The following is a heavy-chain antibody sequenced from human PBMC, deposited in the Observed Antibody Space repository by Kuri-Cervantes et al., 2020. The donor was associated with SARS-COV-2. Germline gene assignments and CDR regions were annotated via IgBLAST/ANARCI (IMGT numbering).Heavy chain of an antibody. CDR3: ATGNLPTGES. D-gene: IGHD3-16*01. CDR1: GFTVSYNY. Sequence: GGSLRLSCAASGFTVSYNYMSWVRQAPGKGLEWVSLIYSRGDTKYADSVRGRFTISRDNSKNTLYLQMNSLRADDTAVYYCATGNLPTGESWGQGTMVTVSS. CDR2: IYSRGDT. V-gene: IGHV3-53*01. J-gene: IGHJ3*01.